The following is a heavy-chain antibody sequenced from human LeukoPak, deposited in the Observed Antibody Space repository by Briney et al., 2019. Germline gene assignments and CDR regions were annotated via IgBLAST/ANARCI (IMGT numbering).Heavy chain of an antibody. J-gene: IGHJ4*02. CDR1: GYSFTNYA. CDR2: IHPSTGNP. CDR3: ARALDSLGGLSLPDY. Sequence: GASVKVSCKASGYSFTNYAMNWVRQAPGQGLEFMGWIHPSTGNPAYAQGFSGRFVFSLDTSVTTTYLQITDLSAEDTAVYFCARALDSLGGLSLPDYWGQGTVVSVSS. D-gene: IGHD3-16*02. V-gene: IGHV7-4-1*02.